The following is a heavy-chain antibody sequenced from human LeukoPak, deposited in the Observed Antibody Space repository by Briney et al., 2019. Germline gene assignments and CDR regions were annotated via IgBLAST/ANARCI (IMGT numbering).Heavy chain of an antibody. CDR3: ARNYGGYSH. D-gene: IGHD4-23*01. Sequence: PGGSLRLSCTASGFTFSSYWMSWVRQAPGKGLEWVANIQQDGSEQYYVDSVKGRFTISRDNAKNSLYLQMNSLRAEDTALYYCARNYGGYSHWGQGTLVTVSP. CDR2: IQQDGSEQ. J-gene: IGHJ4*02. CDR1: GFTFSSYW. V-gene: IGHV3-7*02.